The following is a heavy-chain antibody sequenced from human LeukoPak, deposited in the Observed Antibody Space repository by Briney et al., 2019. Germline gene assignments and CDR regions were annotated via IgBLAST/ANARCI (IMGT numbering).Heavy chain of an antibody. J-gene: IGHJ3*02. CDR1: GFTFSTYS. Sequence: GGSLRLSCAASGFTFSTYSMNWVRQAPGKGLEWVSSISSSTSYIYYADSVKGRFTISRDNAKNSLYLLMNSLRAEDTAVYYCAKVFSSGYRYLWVGAFDIWGQGTMATVSS. V-gene: IGHV3-21*01. CDR3: AKVFSSGYRYLWVGAFDI. CDR2: ISSSTSYI. D-gene: IGHD5-18*01.